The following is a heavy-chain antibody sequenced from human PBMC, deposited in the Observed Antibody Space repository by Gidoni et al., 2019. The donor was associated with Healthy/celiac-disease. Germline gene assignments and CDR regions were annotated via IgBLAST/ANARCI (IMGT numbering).Heavy chain of an antibody. CDR3: ARLPYGDYVGVGGYFDY. Sequence: QVQLQESGPGLVKPSETLSLTCTVSGGSISSSTYYWGWIRQPPGKGLEWIGSIYYSGSTYYNPSLKSRVTISVDTSKNQFSLKLSSVTAADTAVYYCARLPYGDYVGVGGYFDYWGQGTLVTVSS. CDR2: IYYSGST. D-gene: IGHD4-17*01. CDR1: GGSISSSTYY. V-gene: IGHV4-39*01. J-gene: IGHJ4*02.